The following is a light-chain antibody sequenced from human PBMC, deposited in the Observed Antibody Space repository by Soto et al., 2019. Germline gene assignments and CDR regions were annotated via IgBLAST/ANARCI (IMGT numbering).Light chain of an antibody. CDR2: RND. CDR1: SSNIESNY. CDR3: TVWDDSLRGRL. V-gene: IGLV1-47*01. Sequence: QTVVTQPPSASGTPGQRVTLTCSGSSSNIESNYVYWYQQVPGTAPRLLIYRNDQRPSGVPDRFSGSKSGASASLTISALRSEDEADYHCTVWDDSLRGRLFGGGTKLTVL. J-gene: IGLJ2*01.